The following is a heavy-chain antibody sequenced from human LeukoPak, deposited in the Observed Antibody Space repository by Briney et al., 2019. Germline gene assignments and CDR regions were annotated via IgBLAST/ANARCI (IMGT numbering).Heavy chain of an antibody. J-gene: IGHJ4*02. V-gene: IGHV2-70*11. CDR1: GFSLSTSGMC. CDR2: IDWDDDK. D-gene: IGHD4-23*01. CDR3: AREYDYGGKAVFDY. Sequence: SGPALVKPTQTLTLTCTFSGFSLSTSGMCVSWIRQPPGKALEWLARIDWDDDKYYSTSLKTRLTISKDTSKNQVVLTMTNMDPVDTATYYCAREYDYGGKAVFDYWGQGTLVTVSS.